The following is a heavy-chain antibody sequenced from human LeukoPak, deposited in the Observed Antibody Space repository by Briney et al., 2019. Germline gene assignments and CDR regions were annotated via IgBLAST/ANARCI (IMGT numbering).Heavy chain of an antibody. CDR3: ARHPLDDGYDGWDY. CDR2: IYPGDSDT. D-gene: IGHD3-3*01. Sequence: EALKIFCRGSGFRFSTYWIGWVRQMPGKGLEWMRIIYPGDSDTRYSPSFGDQVPLSADNPISTVYSHGRTLKRSHTAMLYCARHPLDDGYDGWDYWGQGTLVTASS. V-gene: IGHV5-51*01. J-gene: IGHJ4*02. CDR1: GFRFSTYW.